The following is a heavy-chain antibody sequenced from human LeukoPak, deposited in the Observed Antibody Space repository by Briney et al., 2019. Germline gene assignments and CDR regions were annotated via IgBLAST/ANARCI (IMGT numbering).Heavy chain of an antibody. V-gene: IGHV3-73*01. Sequence: GGSLRLSCAASGFTFSGSALHWVRQASGKGLEWVGRIRSKANNYATAYAASVKGRFTISRDDSKNTAYLQMNSLKTEDTAVYYCARVLSGSGSLYYYYYYMDVWGKGTTVTISS. CDR3: ARVLSGSGSLYYYYYYMDV. J-gene: IGHJ6*03. CDR2: IRSKANNYAT. D-gene: IGHD6-19*01. CDR1: GFTFSGSA.